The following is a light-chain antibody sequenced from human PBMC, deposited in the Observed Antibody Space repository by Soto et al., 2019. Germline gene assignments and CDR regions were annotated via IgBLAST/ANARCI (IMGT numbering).Light chain of an antibody. CDR1: SGDVGSYNL. J-gene: IGLJ3*02. Sequence: QSALTQPASVSGSPGQSIAISCTGTSGDVGSYNLVSWYQHHPGKAPKLMIFEGSKRPSGISNRFSGSKSGSTASLAISGLQAEDEADYYCCSYAGSSLGVFGGGTKVTVL. CDR2: EGS. CDR3: CSYAGSSLGV. V-gene: IGLV2-23*01.